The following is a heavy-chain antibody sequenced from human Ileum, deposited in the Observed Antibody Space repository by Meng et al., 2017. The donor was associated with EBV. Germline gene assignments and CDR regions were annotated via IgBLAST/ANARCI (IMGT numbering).Heavy chain of an antibody. D-gene: IGHD1-14*01. CDR1: GGSISSSNW. Sequence: VLPQGSGPGLVKPSVPLSRPCAVSGGSISSSNWWSWVRQPPGKGLEWIGKIYHSGITIYNPSLKSRVTMSVDNSKNQFSLKLNSMTAADTAVYYCARDPTGGEDHQRVWGQGTLVTVSS. J-gene: IGHJ4*02. CDR2: IYHSGIT. V-gene: IGHV4-4*02. CDR3: ARDPTGGEDHQRV.